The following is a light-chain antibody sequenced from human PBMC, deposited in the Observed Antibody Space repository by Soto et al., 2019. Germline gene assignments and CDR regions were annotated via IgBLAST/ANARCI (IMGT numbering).Light chain of an antibody. CDR1: QSVSSN. Sequence: EIVMTQSPATLSVSPGERATLSCRASQSVSSNLAWYQQKPGQAPRLLIYDASTRATGVPARLSGSGSGTEFTLTISSLQSEDFAVYYCQQRTDWPLTFGGGTKVDIK. V-gene: IGKV3-15*01. CDR3: QQRTDWPLT. CDR2: DAS. J-gene: IGKJ4*01.